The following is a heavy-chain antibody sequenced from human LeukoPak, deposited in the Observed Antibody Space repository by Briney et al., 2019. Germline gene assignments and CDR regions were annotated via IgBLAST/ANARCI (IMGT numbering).Heavy chain of an antibody. CDR3: ATSRGSSYGYRALELPPSPVD. J-gene: IGHJ4*02. V-gene: IGHV3-74*03. D-gene: IGHD5-18*01. CDR1: GFTFSRTW. Sequence: PGGSLRLSCEASGFTFSRTWMHWVRQGPGKGLLWLSRIESGGTTMYAESVKGRFTISRDNAKNSLYLQMKSLRAEDTAVYYCATSRGSSYGYRALELPPSPVDWGQGTLVTVSS. CDR2: IESGGTT.